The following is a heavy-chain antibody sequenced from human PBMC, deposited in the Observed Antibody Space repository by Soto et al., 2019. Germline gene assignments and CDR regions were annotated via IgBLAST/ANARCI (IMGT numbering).Heavy chain of an antibody. CDR1: GFTVSSNY. D-gene: IGHD2-21*01. CDR3: ARDSAIAVLDY. J-gene: IGHJ4*02. Sequence: GGSLRLSCAASGFTVSSNYMSWVRQAPGKGLEWVSVIYSGGSTYYADSVKGRFTISRDNSKDTLYLQMNSLRAEDTAVYYCARDSAIAVLDYWGQGTLVTVSS. V-gene: IGHV3-53*01. CDR2: IYSGGST.